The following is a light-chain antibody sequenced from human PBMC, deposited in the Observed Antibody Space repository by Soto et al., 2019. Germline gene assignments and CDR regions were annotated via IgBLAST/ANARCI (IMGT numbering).Light chain of an antibody. V-gene: IGKV1-39*01. CDR1: QSISRY. Sequence: DIQMSRSPSSLSASVGHRLTITCQASQSISRYLNWYQQKPGKAPKLLIYAASSLQSGVPSRFSGSGSGTDFTLTISSLKPEDFATYYCQQSYSTPITFGQGTRLEIK. CDR3: QQSYSTPIT. CDR2: AAS. J-gene: IGKJ5*01.